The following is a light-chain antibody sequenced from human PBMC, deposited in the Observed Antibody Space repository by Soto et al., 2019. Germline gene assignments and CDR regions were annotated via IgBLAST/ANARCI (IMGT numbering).Light chain of an antibody. Sequence: QSALTQPASVSGSPGQSITISCTGTRSDVGAYNYVSWYQKHPGKAPKLMIYEVTNRPAEVSHRFSGSKSGSTASLTISGLQAADEADYYCSSYTSSSSWVFGGGTKLTVL. CDR2: EVT. CDR3: SSYTSSSSWV. J-gene: IGLJ3*02. V-gene: IGLV2-14*01. CDR1: RSDVGAYNY.